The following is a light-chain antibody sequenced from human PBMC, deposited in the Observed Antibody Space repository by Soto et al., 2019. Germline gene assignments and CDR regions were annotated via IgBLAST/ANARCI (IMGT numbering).Light chain of an antibody. CDR2: EVS. J-gene: IGLJ3*02. Sequence: QSALTQPASVSGSPGQSITISCTGTSSDVGGYDYVSWYQHHPGKAPKLLIYEVSNRPSGVSNRFSGSKSGNTASLTISGIQAEDEADYYCASYTSSNTLGVFGGGTKLTVL. V-gene: IGLV2-14*01. CDR3: ASYTSSNTLGV. CDR1: SSDVGGYDY.